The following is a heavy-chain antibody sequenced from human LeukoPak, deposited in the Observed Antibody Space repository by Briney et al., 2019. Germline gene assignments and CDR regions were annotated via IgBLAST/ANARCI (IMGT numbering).Heavy chain of an antibody. J-gene: IGHJ4*02. Sequence: SETLSLTCTVSGGSISSSSYYWGWIRQPPGKGLEWIGSIYYSGSTYYNPSLKSRVTISVDTSKNQFSLKLSSVTAADTAVYYCARRTRIAVAGRGFDYWGQGTLVTVSS. CDR2: IYYSGST. CDR3: ARRTRIAVAGRGFDY. CDR1: GGSISSSSYY. V-gene: IGHV4-39*01. D-gene: IGHD6-19*01.